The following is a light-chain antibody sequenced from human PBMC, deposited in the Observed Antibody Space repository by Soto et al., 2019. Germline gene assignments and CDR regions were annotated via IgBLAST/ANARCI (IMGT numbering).Light chain of an antibody. J-gene: IGLJ1*01. CDR3: QTWGTGPFV. V-gene: IGLV4-69*01. CDR1: SWHSSYA. CDR2: LNSDGSH. Sequence: QSALTQSPSASASLGASVKLTCTLSSWHSSYAIAWHQQQPEKGPRYLMKLNSDGSHSKGDGIPDRFSGSSSGAERYLTISSLQSEDEADYYCQTWGTGPFVFGTGTKLTVL.